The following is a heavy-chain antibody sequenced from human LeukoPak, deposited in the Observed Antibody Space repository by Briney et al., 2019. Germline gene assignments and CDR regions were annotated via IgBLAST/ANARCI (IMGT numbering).Heavy chain of an antibody. V-gene: IGHV3-7*01. CDR1: GFSFRNSW. J-gene: IGHJ5*02. Sequence: GGSLRLSCAASGFSFRNSWMSWVRQAPGKGLEWVANIKEDGSETYYVDSVKGLFTISRDNAKDSPYLQMNSLRAEDTAVYYCAREVYGSGKSWFDPWGQGTLVTVSS. CDR3: AREVYGSGKSWFDP. CDR2: IKEDGSET. D-gene: IGHD3-10*01.